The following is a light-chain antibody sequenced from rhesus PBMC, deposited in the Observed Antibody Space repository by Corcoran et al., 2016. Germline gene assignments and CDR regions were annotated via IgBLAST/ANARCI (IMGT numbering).Light chain of an antibody. CDR2: AAS. Sequence: DIQMTQSPSSLSASVGDKVTITCRASQGISSWLAWYQQKPGKAPKLLIYAASSLQSGVPLRLSGSGSGTDYTLTISSLQPEDFATDYCQQGYNTPWTFGQGTKVEIK. CDR1: QGISSW. V-gene: IGKV1-18*01. J-gene: IGKJ1*01. CDR3: QQGYNTPWT.